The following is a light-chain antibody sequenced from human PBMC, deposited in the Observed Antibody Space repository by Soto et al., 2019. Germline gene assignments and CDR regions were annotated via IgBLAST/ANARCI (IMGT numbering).Light chain of an antibody. CDR3: SSWTTSSTV. CDR2: EVS. V-gene: IGLV2-14*01. CDR1: SSDVGGYNY. Sequence: QSVLTQPASVSGSPGQSITMSCTGASSDVGGYNYVSWYQQHPGKAPKLMIYEVSNRPSGVSNRFSGSKSGNTASLTISGLQAEDEADYYCSSWTTSSTVFGTGTKVTV. J-gene: IGLJ1*01.